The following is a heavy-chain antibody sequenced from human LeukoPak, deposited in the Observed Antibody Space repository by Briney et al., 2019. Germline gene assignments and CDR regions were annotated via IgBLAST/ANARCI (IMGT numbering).Heavy chain of an antibody. CDR1: GFTFSSYG. D-gene: IGHD3-10*01. CDR2: ISYDGSNK. V-gene: IGHV3-30*18. Sequence: EGSPRLSCAASGFTFSSYGMHWVRQAPGKGLEWVAVISYDGSNKYYADSVKGRFTISRDDSKNTLYLQMNSLRAEDTAVYYCAKDRNYYGSGSRYPIDYWGQGTLVTVSS. J-gene: IGHJ4*02. CDR3: AKDRNYYGSGSRYPIDY.